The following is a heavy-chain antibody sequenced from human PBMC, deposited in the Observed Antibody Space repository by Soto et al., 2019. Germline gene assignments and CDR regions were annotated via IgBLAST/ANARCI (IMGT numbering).Heavy chain of an antibody. V-gene: IGHV3-23*01. D-gene: IGHD3-3*01. J-gene: IGHJ6*02. CDR1: GFTFSSYA. CDR2: ISGGGDST. Sequence: GGSLRLSCAASGFTFSSYAMSWVRQAPGKRLEWVSAISGGGDSTYYADSVKGRFTISRDNSRTTLYLQMNSLRAEDTAIYYCARLEKSYEFWSGSDGMYVWGQGTTVTVSS. CDR3: ARLEKSYEFWSGSDGMYV.